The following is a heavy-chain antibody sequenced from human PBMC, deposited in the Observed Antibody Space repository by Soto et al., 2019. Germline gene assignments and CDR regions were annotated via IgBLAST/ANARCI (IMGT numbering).Heavy chain of an antibody. CDR3: ARRYYASNYYCMDV. CDR2: IWYDGSNK. J-gene: IGHJ6*03. Sequence: QVQLVESGGGVVQPGRSLRLSCAASGFTFSSYGMHWVRQAPGKGLEWVAVIWYDGSNKYYADSVKGRFTISRDNSKNTLYLQMNSLRAEDTAVYYCARRYYASNYYCMDVWGKGTTVIVSS. V-gene: IGHV3-33*01. D-gene: IGHD3-3*01. CDR1: GFTFSSYG.